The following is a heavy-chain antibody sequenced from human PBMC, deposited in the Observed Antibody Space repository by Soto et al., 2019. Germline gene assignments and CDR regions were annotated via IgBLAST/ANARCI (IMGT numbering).Heavy chain of an antibody. Sequence: GESLKISCKGSGSSFTSYWIAWVRQMSGKGLEWMGIVYPDDSNTRYSPSFQGQVTFSADKSISTAYLQWNSLKASDTAMYYCARVKTQMGDAFDTWGQGTMVTVSS. CDR3: ARVKTQMGDAFDT. D-gene: IGHD3-16*01. CDR1: GSSFTSYW. CDR2: VYPDDSNT. J-gene: IGHJ3*02. V-gene: IGHV5-51*01.